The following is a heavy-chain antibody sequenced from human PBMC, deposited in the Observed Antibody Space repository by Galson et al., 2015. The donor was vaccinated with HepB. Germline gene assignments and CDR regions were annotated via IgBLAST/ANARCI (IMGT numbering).Heavy chain of an antibody. CDR3: ARDGTSGGSGYGYLDY. J-gene: IGHJ4*02. CDR1: GYTFTSYG. CDR2: ISAYNGNT. Sequence: SVKVSCKASGYTFTSYGISWVRQAPGQGLEWMGWISAYNGNTNYAQKLQGRVTMTTDTSTSTAYMELRSLRSDDTAVYYCARDGTSGGSGYGYLDYWGQGSLVTVSS. V-gene: IGHV1-18*04. D-gene: IGHD5-12*01.